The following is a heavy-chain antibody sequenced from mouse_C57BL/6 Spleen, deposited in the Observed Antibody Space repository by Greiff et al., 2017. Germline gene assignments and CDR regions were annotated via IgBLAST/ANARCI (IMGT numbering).Heavy chain of an antibody. CDR2: INPSSGYT. J-gene: IGHJ4*01. D-gene: IGHD1-1*01. V-gene: IGHV1-4*01. CDR3: ARSCYGSSYGYYYAMDY. CDR1: GYTFTSYT. Sequence: VQLQQSGAELARPGASVKMSCKASGYTFTSYTMHWVKQRPGQGLEWIGYINPSSGYTKYNQKFKDKATLTADKSSSTAYMQLSSLTSEDSAVYYGARSCYGSSYGYYYAMDYWGQGTSVTVSS.